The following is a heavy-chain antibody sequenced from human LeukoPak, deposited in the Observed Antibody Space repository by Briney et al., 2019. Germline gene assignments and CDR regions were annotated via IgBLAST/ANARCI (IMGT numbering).Heavy chain of an antibody. D-gene: IGHD3-10*01. V-gene: IGHV4-4*07. Sequence: PSETLSLTCTVSGVSVTSFYWSWIRQPAGKGLEWIGRFFSSGNTNYNPSFKSRATISVDTSENQFSLKLTSVTAADTALYYCARFSGISGHDSWGQGTLVSVSS. CDR3: ARFSGISGHDS. CDR1: GVSVTSFY. J-gene: IGHJ4*02. CDR2: FFSSGNT.